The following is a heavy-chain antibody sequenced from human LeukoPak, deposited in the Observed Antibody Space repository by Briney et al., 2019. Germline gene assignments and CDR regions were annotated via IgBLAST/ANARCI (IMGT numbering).Heavy chain of an antibody. CDR1: GFTFSSYV. J-gene: IGHJ6*02. D-gene: IGHD3-10*01. CDR2: ISYDGSNK. V-gene: IGHV3-30*18. Sequence: GGSLRFSCAASGFTFSSYVMHRVRQAPGKGLEWVAVISYDGSNKYYADSVKGRFTISRDNSKNTLYLQMNSLRAEDTAVYYCAKEVRGVIINEFAPPGYYYYGMAVWGQGTTVTVSS. CDR3: AKEVRGVIINEFAPPGYYYYGMAV.